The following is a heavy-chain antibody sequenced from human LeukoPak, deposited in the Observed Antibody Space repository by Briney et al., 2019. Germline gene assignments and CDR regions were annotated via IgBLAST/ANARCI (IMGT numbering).Heavy chain of an antibody. CDR2: INSDGSST. D-gene: IGHD3-9*01. CDR1: GFIFSTYT. V-gene: IGHV3-74*01. CDR3: ARAAYDILTGYYRTPYGMDV. Sequence: GGSLRLSCEASGFIFSTYTMSWVRQAPGKGLVWVSRINSDGSSTSYADSVKGRFTISRDNAKNTLYLQMNSLRAEDTAVYYCARAAYDILTGYYRTPYGMDVWGKGTTVIVSS. J-gene: IGHJ6*04.